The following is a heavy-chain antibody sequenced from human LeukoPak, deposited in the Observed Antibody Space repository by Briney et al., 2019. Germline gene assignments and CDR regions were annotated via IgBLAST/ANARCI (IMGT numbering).Heavy chain of an antibody. CDR2: ISGSADST. V-gene: IGHV3-23*01. CDR1: GFTFTSYA. Sequence: PGGSLRLSCAASGFTFTSYAMSWVRQAPGKGLDWVTAISGSADSTYYADSVKGRFTISRDDSKNTLYLQMNRLRAEDTAVYYCAKGLFSAGRLDYWGQGTLVTVSS. CDR3: AKGLFSAGRLDY. J-gene: IGHJ4*02.